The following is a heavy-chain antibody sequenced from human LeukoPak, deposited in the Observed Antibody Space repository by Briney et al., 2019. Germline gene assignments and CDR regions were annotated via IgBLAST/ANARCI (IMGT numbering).Heavy chain of an antibody. J-gene: IGHJ4*02. D-gene: IGHD3-3*01. V-gene: IGHV4-34*01. CDR1: GGSFSGYY. CDR3: ARLPKYYDFWSLGS. CDR2: INHSGST. Sequence: SETLSLTCAVYGGSFSGYYWSWIRQPPGKGLEWIGEINHSGSTNYNPSLKSRVTISVDTSKNQFSLKLSSVTAADTAVYYCARLPKYYDFWSLGSWGQGTLVTVSS.